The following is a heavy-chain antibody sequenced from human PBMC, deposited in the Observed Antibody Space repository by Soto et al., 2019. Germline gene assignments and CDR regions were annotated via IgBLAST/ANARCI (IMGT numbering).Heavy chain of an antibody. V-gene: IGHV1-46*01. J-gene: IGHJ6*02. Sequence: ASVKVSCKASGYTFTSYYMHWVRQAPGQGLEWMGIINPSGGSTSYAQKFQGRVTMTRDTSTSTVYMELSSLRSEDTAVYCCARSYSSYGMDVWGQGTTVTVSS. CDR2: INPSGGST. CDR1: GYTFTSYY. D-gene: IGHD1-26*01. CDR3: ARSYSSYGMDV.